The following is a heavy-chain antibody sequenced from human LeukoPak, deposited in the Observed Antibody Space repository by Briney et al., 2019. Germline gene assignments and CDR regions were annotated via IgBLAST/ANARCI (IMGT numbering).Heavy chain of an antibody. D-gene: IGHD2-15*01. V-gene: IGHV4-59*01. J-gene: IGHJ4*02. CDR2: IHYSGST. CDR3: ARGGGGRDFDY. Sequence: PSETLSLTCTVSGGSINNYYWSWIRQPPGKGLEWIGYIHYSGSTNYNPSLKSRVTISVDTSKNDFSLKLSSVTAADTAVYYCARGGGGRDFDYWGQGTLVTVSS. CDR1: GGSINNYY.